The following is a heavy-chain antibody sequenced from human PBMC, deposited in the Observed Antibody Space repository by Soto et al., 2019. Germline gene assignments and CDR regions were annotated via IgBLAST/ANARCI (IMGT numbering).Heavy chain of an antibody. V-gene: IGHV3-11*06. CDR3: ARFNGNSYVPFDY. D-gene: IGHD1-26*01. CDR1: GFTFSDHY. J-gene: IGHJ4*02. CDR2: ISSSSSYT. Sequence: GGSLRLSCAASGFTFSDHYMSWIRQAPGKGLEWVSYISSSSSYTNYADSVKGRFTISRDNAKNSLYLQMSSLRVEDTAVYYCARFNGNSYVPFDYWGQGTLVTVSS.